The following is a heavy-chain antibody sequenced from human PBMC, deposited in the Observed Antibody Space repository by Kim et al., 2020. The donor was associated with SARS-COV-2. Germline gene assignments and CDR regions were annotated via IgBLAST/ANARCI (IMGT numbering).Heavy chain of an antibody. D-gene: IGHD3-10*01. V-gene: IGHV4-31*03. Sequence: SETLSLTCTVSGVSINSDGYYWTWIRQHPGKGLEWIGYTYYSGNTFYNSSLKSRLTISVDKSKNQFSLNLNSVTAADSAVYYCGGGSGSYSFDYWGQGAL. J-gene: IGHJ4*02. CDR2: TYYSGNT. CDR3: GGGSGSYSFDY. CDR1: GVSINSDGYY.